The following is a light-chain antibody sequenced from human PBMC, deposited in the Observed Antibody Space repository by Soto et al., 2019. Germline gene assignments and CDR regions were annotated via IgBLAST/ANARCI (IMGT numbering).Light chain of an antibody. CDR3: QQYNNWPPT. Sequence: EIVMTQSPATLSVSPGERATLSCRASQSVTSNLAWYQQKPGQVPRLLIYGASTRATGIPARFSGSGSGTEFTRTISGLQSEDFAVYYCQQYNNWPPTCGQGTRLEIK. CDR1: QSVTSN. J-gene: IGKJ5*01. V-gene: IGKV3-15*01. CDR2: GAS.